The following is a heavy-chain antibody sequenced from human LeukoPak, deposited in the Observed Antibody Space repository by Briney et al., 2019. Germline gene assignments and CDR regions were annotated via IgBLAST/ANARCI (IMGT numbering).Heavy chain of an antibody. J-gene: IGHJ4*02. V-gene: IGHV1-8*03. CDR2: MNPNNGNT. Sequence: ASVKVSCKASGYTFTSYDINWVRQATGQGLEWMGWMNPNNGNTGYAQKFQGRVTITRNASISTAYMELSSLRSEDTAVYYCAREVYYDSSGYYSWGQGTLVTVSS. D-gene: IGHD3-22*01. CDR3: AREVYYDSSGYYS. CDR1: GYTFTSYD.